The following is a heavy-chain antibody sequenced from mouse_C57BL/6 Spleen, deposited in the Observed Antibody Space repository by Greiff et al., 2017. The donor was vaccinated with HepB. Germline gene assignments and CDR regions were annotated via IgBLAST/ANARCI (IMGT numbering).Heavy chain of an antibody. CDR2: ISYSGST. CDR3: ARTARIKY. D-gene: IGHD1-2*01. J-gene: IGHJ2*01. Sequence: EVQLQQSGPGLVKPSQSLSLTCTVTGYSITSGYGWNWIRQFPGNKLEWMGYISYSGSTNYNPSLKSRIPITRHTPTNQCFLQLNSVTTEDTATYYCARTARIKYWGQGTTLTVSS. V-gene: IGHV3-2*02. CDR1: GYSITSGYG.